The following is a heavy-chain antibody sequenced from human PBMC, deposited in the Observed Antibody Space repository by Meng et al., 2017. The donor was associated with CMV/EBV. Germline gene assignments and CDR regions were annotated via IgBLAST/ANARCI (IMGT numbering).Heavy chain of an antibody. CDR3: ARGVGATGKADY. V-gene: IGHV4-34*01. CDR1: GGSFSGYY. Sequence: VQLQQWGPGLLKPSGTLSCTCVVYGGSFSGYYWSLIRQPPGKGLEWIGEINHSGSTNYNPSLKSRVTISVDTSKNQFSLKLSSVTAADTAVYYCARGVGATGKADYWGQGTLVTVSS. CDR2: INHSGST. D-gene: IGHD1-26*01. J-gene: IGHJ4*02.